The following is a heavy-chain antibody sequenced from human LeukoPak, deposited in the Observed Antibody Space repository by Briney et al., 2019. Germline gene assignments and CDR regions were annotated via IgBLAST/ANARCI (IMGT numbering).Heavy chain of an antibody. D-gene: IGHD1-26*01. J-gene: IGHJ4*02. CDR1: GFTFSSYV. CDR3: AKDDTYYFGNY. V-gene: IGHV3-74*01. Sequence: GGSLRLSCAASGFTFSSYVMTWVRQAPGKGLVWVSRIKSDGKTNYADSVKGRFTISRDNAKNTVSLQMNSLRAGDTAVYYCAKDDTYYFGNYWGQGTLVTVSS. CDR2: IKSDGKT.